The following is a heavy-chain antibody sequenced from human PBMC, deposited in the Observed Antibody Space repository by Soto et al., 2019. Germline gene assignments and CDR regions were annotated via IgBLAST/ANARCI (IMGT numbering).Heavy chain of an antibody. D-gene: IGHD4-4*01. CDR3: ATDSLDF. CDR1: GFMFSSYW. V-gene: IGHV3-7*05. J-gene: IGHJ4*02. CDR2: INQDGSER. Sequence: EVQLVESGGGLVQPGGSLRLSCAATGFMFSSYWMTWVRQAPGKGLEWVANINQDGSERNYVDSVEGRFTISRDNAKNSLFLQMNSLRAEDTAKYYCATDSLDFWGQGTLVTVSS.